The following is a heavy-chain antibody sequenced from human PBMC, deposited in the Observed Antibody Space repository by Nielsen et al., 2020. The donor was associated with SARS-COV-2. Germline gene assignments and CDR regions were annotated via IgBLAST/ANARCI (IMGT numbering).Heavy chain of an antibody. CDR1: GFTFSSYD. D-gene: IGHD2-2*02. CDR3: ARSSPPVYPGLYYYYYGMDV. J-gene: IGHJ6*02. CDR2: IGTAGDT. V-gene: IGHV3-13*01. Sequence: GGSLRLSCAASGFTFSSYDMHWVRQATGKGLEWVSAIGTAGDTYYPGSVKGRFTISRENAKNSLYLQMNSLRAGDTAVYYCARSSPPVYPGLYYYYYGMDVWGQGTTVTVSS.